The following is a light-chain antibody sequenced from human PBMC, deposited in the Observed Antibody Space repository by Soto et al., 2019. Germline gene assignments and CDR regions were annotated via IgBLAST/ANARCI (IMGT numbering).Light chain of an antibody. J-gene: IGKJ5*01. Sequence: LTQYRRTLPFSPKDRHIICCRVIQSVSSSYLAWYQQKPGQAPRLLIYGASSRATGIPDRFSGSGSGTDFTLTISRLEHADFAVYYCQQYGSSLRVTFGQGTRLEI. CDR2: GAS. CDR3: QQYGSSLRVT. CDR1: QSVSSSY. V-gene: IGKV3-20*01.